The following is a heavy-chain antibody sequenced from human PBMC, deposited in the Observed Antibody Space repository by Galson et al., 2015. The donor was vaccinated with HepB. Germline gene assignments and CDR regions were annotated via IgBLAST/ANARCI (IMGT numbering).Heavy chain of an antibody. CDR1: GFTFSSYG. J-gene: IGHJ4*02. V-gene: IGHV3-30*18. CDR2: ISYDGSNK. D-gene: IGHD6-6*01. CDR3: AKAAIDHSSSVDY. Sequence: SLRLSCAASGFTFSSYGMHWVRQAPGKGLEWVAVISYDGSNKYYADSVKGRFTISRDNSKNTLYLQMNSLRAEDTALYYCAKAAIDHSSSVDYWGQGTLVTVSS.